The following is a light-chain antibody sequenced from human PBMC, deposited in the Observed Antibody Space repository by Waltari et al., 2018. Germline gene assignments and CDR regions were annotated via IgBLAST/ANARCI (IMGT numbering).Light chain of an antibody. V-gene: IGKV3-20*01. CDR1: QSLSRY. CDR2: GAS. Sequence: EIVLTQSPGTLSLSPGERATLSCRASQSLSRYLAWYQQKPGQAPRLHIYGASTRATITPDRFSDSGSVTDFSLTISRVGPEDFAVYYWFLQVRLPGPFGQGHKVAIK. J-gene: IGKJ1*01. CDR3: FLQVRLPGP.